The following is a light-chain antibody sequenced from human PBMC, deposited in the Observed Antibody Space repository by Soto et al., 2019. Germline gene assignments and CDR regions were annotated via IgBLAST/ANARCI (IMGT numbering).Light chain of an antibody. CDR1: SSNIRNNY. CDR3: GTWDSSLSAVV. V-gene: IGLV1-51*01. CDR2: DNN. J-gene: IGLJ2*01. Sequence: QSVVTQPPSVSAAPGQKVTISCSGSSSNIRNNYVTWYQQLPGTAPKLLIYDNNKRSSGIPDRFSGSKSGTSATLGITGLQTGDEADYYCGTWDSSLSAVVFGGGSQLTVL.